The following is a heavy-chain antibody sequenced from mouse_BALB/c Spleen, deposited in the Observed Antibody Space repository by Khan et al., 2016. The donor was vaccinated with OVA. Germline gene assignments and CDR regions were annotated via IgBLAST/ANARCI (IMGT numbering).Heavy chain of an antibody. CDR3: ARSLVDDDGMDY. V-gene: IGHV5-9-3*01. CDR1: GFTFSSFA. Sequence: EVELVESGGGVVKPGGSLKLSCSASGFTFSSFAMSWVRQTPEKRLEWVATISTGGHYTFYPDSVKGRFTISSDNARNTLDLQMSSLRSEDTAMYYCARSLVDDDGMDYWGQGTSVTVSS. J-gene: IGHJ4*01. CDR2: ISTGGHYT. D-gene: IGHD2-12*01.